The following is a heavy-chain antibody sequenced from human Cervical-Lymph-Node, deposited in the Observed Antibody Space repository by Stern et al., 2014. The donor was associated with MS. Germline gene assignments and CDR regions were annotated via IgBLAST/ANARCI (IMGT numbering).Heavy chain of an antibody. CDR3: VRDQGGIAAS. D-gene: IGHD6-13*01. J-gene: IGHJ1*01. CDR1: GGTFSGLE. Sequence: QVQLVQSGAEVKKPGSSLKVSWETSGGTFSGLEISWVRQAPGQGLEWLGGIRILCGKTNYGQKIQGRVTIIADESTNTVNMVLSSLRSEDTAVYYCVRDQGGIAASWGQGTLVTVSS. CDR2: IRILCGKT. V-gene: IGHV1-69*01.